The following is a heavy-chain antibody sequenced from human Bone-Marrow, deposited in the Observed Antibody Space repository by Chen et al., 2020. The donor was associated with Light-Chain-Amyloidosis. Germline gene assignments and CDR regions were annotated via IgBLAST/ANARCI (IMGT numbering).Heavy chain of an antibody. Sequence: QVQLVESGGGVVQPGRSLRLSCAASGFTFSSYGMHWVRQAPGKGLEWVSFIYSNGKTYYADSVKGRFTISRDNSKNTLYLQMNSLRAEDTAVYYCKARPSWGQGTLVTVSS. CDR3: KARPS. J-gene: IGHJ5*02. V-gene: IGHV3-NL1*01. CDR2: IYSNGKT. CDR1: GFTFSSYG.